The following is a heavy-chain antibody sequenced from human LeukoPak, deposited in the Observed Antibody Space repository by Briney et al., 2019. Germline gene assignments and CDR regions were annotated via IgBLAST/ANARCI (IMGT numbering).Heavy chain of an antibody. D-gene: IGHD6-13*01. Sequence: SVKVSCKASGGTFSSYAVSWVRQAPGQGLEWMGRIIPIFGTANYAQKFQGRVTITTDESTSTAYMELSSLRSEDTAVYYCARDVEGYSSSWYQIDYWGQGTLVTVSS. CDR2: IIPIFGTA. J-gene: IGHJ4*02. CDR3: ARDVEGYSSSWYQIDY. CDR1: GGTFSSYA. V-gene: IGHV1-69*05.